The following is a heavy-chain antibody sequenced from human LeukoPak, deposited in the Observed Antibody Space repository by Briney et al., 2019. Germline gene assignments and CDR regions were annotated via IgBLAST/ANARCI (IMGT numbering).Heavy chain of an antibody. CDR3: ARESGPFDY. J-gene: IGHJ4*02. D-gene: IGHD5-12*01. V-gene: IGHV3-23*01. CDR2: ISGSGGST. CDR1: GFTYSNYA. Sequence: PGGSLRLSCAASGFTYSNYAMSWVRQAPGKGLEWVSVISGSGGSTYYADSVKGRFTISRDNSKKTVYLRMNSLRAEDTAVYYCARESGPFDYWGQGTLVTVSS.